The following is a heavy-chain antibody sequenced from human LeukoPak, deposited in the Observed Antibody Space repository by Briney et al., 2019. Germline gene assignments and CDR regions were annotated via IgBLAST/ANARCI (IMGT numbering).Heavy chain of an antibody. CDR3: ARSTFSSNWNL. J-gene: IGHJ4*02. V-gene: IGHV4-59*08. CDR2: MYYSGSA. CDR1: GGSITDYY. Sequence: SETLSLTCTVSGGSITDYYWSWIRHSSGKGLEWIGYMYYSGSAYYSPSLKTRVTISVDTSKDQFSLKLTSVTAADTAVYYCARSTFSSNWNLWGQGTLVTVSS. D-gene: IGHD6-13*01.